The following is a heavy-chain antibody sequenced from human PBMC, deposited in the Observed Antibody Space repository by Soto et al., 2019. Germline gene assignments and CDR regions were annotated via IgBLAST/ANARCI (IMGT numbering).Heavy chain of an antibody. J-gene: IGHJ4*02. CDR2: ISYDGSNK. CDR3: AKLVSPSDYGDFGDF. Sequence: QVQLVESGGGVVQPGRSLRLSCAASGFTFSSYGMHWVRQAPGKGLEWVAVISYDGSNKYYADSVKGRFTISRDNSKNTLYLQINSLRAEDTAVYYCAKLVSPSDYGDFGDFWGQGTLLTVS. CDR1: GFTFSSYG. D-gene: IGHD4-17*01. V-gene: IGHV3-30*18.